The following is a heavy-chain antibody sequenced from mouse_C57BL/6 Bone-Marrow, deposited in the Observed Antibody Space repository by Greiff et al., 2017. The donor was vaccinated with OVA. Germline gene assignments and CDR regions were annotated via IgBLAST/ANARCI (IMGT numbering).Heavy chain of an antibody. V-gene: IGHV1-53*01. D-gene: IGHD2-1*01. CDR2: INPSNGGT. CDR1: GYTFTSYW. Sequence: QVQLQQPGTDLVKPGASVKLSCKASGYTFTSYWMHWVKQRPGQGLEWIGNINPSNGGTNYNEKFKSKATLTVDKSSSTAYMQLSSLTSEDSAVYYCARVGGNKYYAMDYWGQGTSVTVSS. CDR3: ARVGGNKYYAMDY. J-gene: IGHJ4*01.